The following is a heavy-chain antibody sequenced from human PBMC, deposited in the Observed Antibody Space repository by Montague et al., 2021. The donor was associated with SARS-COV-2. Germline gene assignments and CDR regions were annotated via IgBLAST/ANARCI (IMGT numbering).Heavy chain of an antibody. J-gene: IGHJ4*02. V-gene: IGHV4-59*01. Sequence: SETLSLTCTVSGDSIRSYYWGWIRQPPGKGLEWIGNIYYSGITNXNPSLKSRVTTSIGTSKNQFSLRLSSVTAADTAVYYCARVRLTGTTAPYFDYWGQGTLVTVSS. CDR1: GDSIRSYY. D-gene: IGHD1-1*01. CDR3: ARVRLTGTTAPYFDY. CDR2: IYYSGIT.